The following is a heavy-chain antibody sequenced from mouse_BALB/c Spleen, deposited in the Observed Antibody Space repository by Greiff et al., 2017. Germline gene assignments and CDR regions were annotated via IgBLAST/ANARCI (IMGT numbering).Heavy chain of an antibody. Sequence: EVQRVESGGGLVQPGGSLKLSCAASGFTFSSYTMPWVRQTPEKRLEWVAYISNGGGSTYYPDTVKGRFTISRDNAKNTLYLQMSSLKSEDTAMHYCARRRGYYAMDYWGQGTSVTVSS. V-gene: IGHV5-12-2*01. J-gene: IGHJ4*01. CDR1: GFTFSSYT. CDR3: ARRRGYYAMDY. CDR2: ISNGGGST.